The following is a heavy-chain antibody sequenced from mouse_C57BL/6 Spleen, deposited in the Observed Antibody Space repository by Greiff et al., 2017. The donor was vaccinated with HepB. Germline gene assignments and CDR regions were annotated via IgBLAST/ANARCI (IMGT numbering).Heavy chain of an antibody. CDR1: GYTFTSYW. D-gene: IGHD2-3*01. CDR2: IDPSDSET. V-gene: IGHV1-52*01. Sequence: QVQLQQPGAELVRPGSSVKLSCKASGYTFTSYWMHWVKQRPIQGLEWIGNIDPSDSETHYNQKFKDKATLTVDKSSSTAYMQLSSLTSEDSAVYYGAREGDGYYGFAYWGQGTLVTVSA. CDR3: AREGDGYYGFAY. J-gene: IGHJ3*01.